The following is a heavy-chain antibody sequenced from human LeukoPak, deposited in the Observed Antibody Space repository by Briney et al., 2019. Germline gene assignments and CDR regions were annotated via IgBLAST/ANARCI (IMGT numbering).Heavy chain of an antibody. CDR1: GFTFSSYE. V-gene: IGHV3-7*01. CDR2: IKQDGSEK. J-gene: IGHJ6*04. CDR3: AELGITMIGGV. Sequence: GGSLRLSCAASGFTFSSYEMSWVRQAPGKGLGWVANIKQDGSEKYYVDSVKGRFTISRDNAKNSLYLQMNSLRAEDTAVYYCAELGITMIGGVWGKGTTVTISS. D-gene: IGHD3-10*02.